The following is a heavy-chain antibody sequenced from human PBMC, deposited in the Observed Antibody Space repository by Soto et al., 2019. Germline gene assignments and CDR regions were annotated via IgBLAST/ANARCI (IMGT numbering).Heavy chain of an antibody. CDR2: ISYDGSNK. D-gene: IGHD6-19*01. J-gene: IGHJ6*03. CDR1: GFTFSSYG. V-gene: IGHV3-30*18. Sequence: QVQLVESGGGVVQPGRSLRLSCAASGFTFSSYGMHWVRQAPGKGLEWVAVISYDGSNKYYADSVKGRFTISRDNSKNTLYLQMNSLRAEDTAVYYCAKGDSSGWYYYYYYMDVWGKGTTVTVSS. CDR3: AKGDSSGWYYYYYYMDV.